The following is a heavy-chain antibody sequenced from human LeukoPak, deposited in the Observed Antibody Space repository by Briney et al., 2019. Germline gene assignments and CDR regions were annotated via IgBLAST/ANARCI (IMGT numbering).Heavy chain of an antibody. Sequence: ASVKVSCKASGYSFTSYAMNWLRQAPGQGLEWVGWINTNTGNPTYAQGFTGRFVFSLDTSVSTAYLQISSLKAEDTAVYYCARVKRVYYYDSSGTSPPDYWGQGTLVTVSS. J-gene: IGHJ4*02. CDR1: GYSFTSYA. V-gene: IGHV7-4-1*02. CDR2: INTNTGNP. CDR3: ARVKRVYYYDSSGTSPPDY. D-gene: IGHD3-22*01.